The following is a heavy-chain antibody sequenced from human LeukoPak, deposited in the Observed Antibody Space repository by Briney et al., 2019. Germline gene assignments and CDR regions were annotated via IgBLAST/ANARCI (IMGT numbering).Heavy chain of an antibody. J-gene: IGHJ5*02. D-gene: IGHD1-26*01. CDR2: IHYSGTT. CDR1: GGSIGSNNYY. Sequence: SETLSLTCTVSGGSIGSNNYYWGWIRQPPGKGLEWIGSIHYSGTTYYNPSLKSRVTISVDTSKNQLSLKLSSVTAADTAVYYCARASGSYSFRRFDPWGQGTLVTVSS. CDR3: ARASGSYSFRRFDP. V-gene: IGHV4-39*01.